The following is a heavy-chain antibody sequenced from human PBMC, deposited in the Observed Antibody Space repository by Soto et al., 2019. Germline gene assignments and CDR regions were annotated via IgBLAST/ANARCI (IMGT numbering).Heavy chain of an antibody. Sequence: ESGGGVVQPGRSLRLSCAASGFTFSSYGMHWVRQAPGKGLEWVAVIWYDGSNKYYADSVKGRFTISRDNSKNTLYLQMNSLRAEDTAVYYCARDLGIAARPSYYYGMDVWGQGTTVTVSS. J-gene: IGHJ6*02. CDR3: ARDLGIAARPSYYYGMDV. V-gene: IGHV3-33*01. CDR1: GFTFSSYG. CDR2: IWYDGSNK. D-gene: IGHD6-6*01.